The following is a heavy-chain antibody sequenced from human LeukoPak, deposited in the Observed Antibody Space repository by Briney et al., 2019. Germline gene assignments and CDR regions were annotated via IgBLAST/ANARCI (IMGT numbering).Heavy chain of an antibody. CDR1: GGSISSYY. CDR2: IYYSGST. CDR3: ARHWGSTSSGVDY. D-gene: IGHD2-2*01. J-gene: IGHJ4*02. V-gene: IGHV4-59*08. Sequence: SETLSLTCTVSGGSISSYYWSWIRQPPGKGLEWIGYIYYSGSTNYNPSLKSRVTISVDTSKNQFSLKLSSVTAADTAVYYCARHWGSTSSGVDYWGQGTLVTVSS.